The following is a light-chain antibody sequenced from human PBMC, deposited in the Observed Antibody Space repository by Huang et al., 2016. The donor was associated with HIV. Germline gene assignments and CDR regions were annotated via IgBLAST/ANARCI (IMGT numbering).Light chain of an antibody. CDR2: WES. V-gene: IGKV4-1*01. Sequence: DIVMTQSIDSLAVSLGERATIHCRSSQSVLYTSNNKNYLAWYQQKPGQRPKLVFFWESSRESGVPGRFSGSESGTNCTLTINDLQTEDVATYYCQQYYSPPLIFGGGTRVEIK. CDR3: QQYYSPPLI. CDR1: QSVLYTSNNKNY. J-gene: IGKJ4*01.